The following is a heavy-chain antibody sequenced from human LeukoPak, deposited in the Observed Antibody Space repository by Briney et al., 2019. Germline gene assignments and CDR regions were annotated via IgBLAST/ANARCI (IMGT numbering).Heavy chain of an antibody. J-gene: IGHJ4*02. Sequence: GASVKVSCKASGYTFTNYGISWVRQAPGQGLEWMGWISGYNGNTKHAQKVQGRVTMTTDTSTTTAYMELRSLRSDDTAVYYCARGFPSRRNYDSSGYYSYYFDYWGQGTLVTVSS. V-gene: IGHV1-18*01. CDR1: GYTFTNYG. CDR2: ISGYNGNT. D-gene: IGHD3-22*01. CDR3: ARGFPSRRNYDSSGYYSYYFDY.